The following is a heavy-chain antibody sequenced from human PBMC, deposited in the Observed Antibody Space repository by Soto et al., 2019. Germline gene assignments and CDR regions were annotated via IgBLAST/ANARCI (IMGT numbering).Heavy chain of an antibody. CDR3: AKPVYDYVWGSYRYTGYFDY. V-gene: IGHV3-23*01. J-gene: IGHJ4*02. CDR1: GFTFSSYA. Sequence: EVQLLESGGGLVQPGGSLRLSCAASGFTFSSYAMSWVRQAPGKGLEWVSAISGSGGSTYYADSVKGRFTISRDNSKNKLYLQMNSLRAEDTAVYYCAKPVYDYVWGSYRYTGYFDYWGQGTLVTVSS. CDR2: ISGSGGST. D-gene: IGHD3-16*02.